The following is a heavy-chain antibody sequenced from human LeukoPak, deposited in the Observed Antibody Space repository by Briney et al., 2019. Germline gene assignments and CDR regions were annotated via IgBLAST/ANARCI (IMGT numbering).Heavy chain of an antibody. V-gene: IGHV3-30*02. CDR3: ARRCNVGATTWNWYFDL. Sequence: GGSLRLSCAASGFTFSSYGMHWVRQAPGKGLEWVAFIRYDGSSKYYADSVKGRFTISRDNSKNTLYLQMNSLRPEDTAVYNCARRCNVGATTWNWYFDLWGRGTLVTVSS. CDR1: GFTFSSYG. CDR2: IRYDGSSK. D-gene: IGHD1-26*01. J-gene: IGHJ2*01.